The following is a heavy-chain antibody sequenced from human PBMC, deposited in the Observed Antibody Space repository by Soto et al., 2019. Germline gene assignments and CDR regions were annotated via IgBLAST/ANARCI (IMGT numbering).Heavy chain of an antibody. D-gene: IGHD1-26*01. J-gene: IGHJ4*02. CDR3: ASGEPHGGSYYGSLDY. CDR1: GGTFSSYA. V-gene: IGHV1-69*06. Sequence: QVQLVQSGAEVKKPGSSVKVSCKASGGTFSSYAISWVRQAPGQWLEWMGGIIPIFGTANYAQKFQGRVTITADKSTSTAYMELSSLRSEDTAVYYCASGEPHGGSYYGSLDYWGQGTLVTVSS. CDR2: IIPIFGTA.